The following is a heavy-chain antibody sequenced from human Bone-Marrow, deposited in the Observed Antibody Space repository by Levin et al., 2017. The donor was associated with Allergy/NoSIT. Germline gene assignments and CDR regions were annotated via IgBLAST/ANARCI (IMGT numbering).Heavy chain of an antibody. CDR3: ARDNPTMTTVTASMDF. Sequence: GGSLRLSCAVSGFTFSLYGMHWVRQAPGRGLEWVAVIWYDGSNRYYADSVQGRFTISRDNSKNTLYLQMDSLRAEDTAVYYCARDNPTMTTVTASMDFWGKGTTVTVSS. CDR2: IWYDGSNR. J-gene: IGHJ6*03. CDR1: GFTFSLYG. V-gene: IGHV3-33*01. D-gene: IGHD4-17*01.